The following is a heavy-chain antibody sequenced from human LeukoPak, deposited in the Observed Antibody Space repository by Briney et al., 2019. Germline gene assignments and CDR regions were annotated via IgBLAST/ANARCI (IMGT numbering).Heavy chain of an antibody. CDR1: GFTVSSNY. CDR2: IYSGGST. J-gene: IGHJ4*02. Sequence: PGGSLRLSCAASGFTVSSNYMSWVRQAPGKGLEWVSVIYSGGSTYYADSVKGRFTISRDNSKNTLYLQMNSLRAEDTAVYYCARQSYYYGSGSYTGLYYFDYWGQGTLVTVSS. CDR3: ARQSYYYGSGSYTGLYYFDY. D-gene: IGHD3-10*01. V-gene: IGHV3-66*04.